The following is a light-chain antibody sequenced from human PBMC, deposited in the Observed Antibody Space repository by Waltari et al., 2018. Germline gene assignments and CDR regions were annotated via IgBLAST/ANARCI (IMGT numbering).Light chain of an antibody. CDR3: CSYAGTWL. V-gene: IGLV2-23*01. CDR1: NNDVGTYDL. CDR2: QGT. J-gene: IGLJ3*02. Sequence: QSALTQPASMSASPGQSITISCTPTNNDVGTYDLVSWYQQHPGRAPKLLIFQGTKRPSEVSGRFSGSKSADTASLTISGLQPEDEADYYCCSYAGTWLFGGGTKVTVL.